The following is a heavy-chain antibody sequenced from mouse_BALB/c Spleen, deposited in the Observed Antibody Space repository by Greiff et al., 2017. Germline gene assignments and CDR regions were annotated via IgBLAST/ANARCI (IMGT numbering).Heavy chain of an antibody. V-gene: IGHV2-6-2*01. CDR3: ARHGLGRSYYAMDY. Sequence: VQLQQSGPDLVAPSQSLSITCTVSGFSLTSYGVHWVRQPPGKGLEWLVVIWSDGSTTYNSALKSRLSISKDNSKSQVFLKMNSLQTDDTAMYYCARHGLGRSYYAMDYWGQGTSVTVSS. D-gene: IGHD4-1*01. CDR2: IWSDGST. J-gene: IGHJ4*01. CDR1: GFSLTSYG.